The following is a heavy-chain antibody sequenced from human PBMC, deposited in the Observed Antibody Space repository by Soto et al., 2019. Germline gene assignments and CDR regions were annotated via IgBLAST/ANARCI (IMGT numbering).Heavy chain of an antibody. CDR1: GGSFSGYY. Sequence: QVQLQQWGAGLLKPSETLSLTCAVYGGSFSGYYWSWIRQPPGKGLEWIGEINHSGGTNYNPSLKSRVTISVDTSTNQSSLELSSVTAADTAVYYCARGLRGVIVATVHNWFDPWGQGTLVTVSS. CDR3: ARGLRGVIVATVHNWFDP. J-gene: IGHJ5*02. V-gene: IGHV4-34*01. CDR2: INHSGGT. D-gene: IGHD5-12*01.